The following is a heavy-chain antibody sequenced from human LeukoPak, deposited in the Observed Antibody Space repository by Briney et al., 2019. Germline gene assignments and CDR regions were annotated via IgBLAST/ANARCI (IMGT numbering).Heavy chain of an antibody. D-gene: IGHD3-22*01. CDR1: GGSFSSYY. CDR3: ARGNYYDSSGYYYWDYYYGMDV. J-gene: IGHJ6*02. CDR2: IYYSGIT. Sequence: SETLSLTCAVYGGSFSSYYWTWIRQPPGKGLEWIGYIYYSGITNYNPSLKSRVTISVDTSKNQFSLKLSSVTAADTAVYYCARGNYYDSSGYYYWDYYYGMDVWGQGTTVTVSS. V-gene: IGHV4-59*12.